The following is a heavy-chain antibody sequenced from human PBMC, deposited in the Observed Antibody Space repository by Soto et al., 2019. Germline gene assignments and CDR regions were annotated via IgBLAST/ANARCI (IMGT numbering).Heavy chain of an antibody. CDR3: ARHSDLARLPGFGP. Sequence: PSETLSLTCTVSGGYISSYYWSWIRQPPGKGLEWLGFIYPNGITNYSPSLRGRITMSVDTSRSQISLRLTSVTAADTAVYYCARHSDLARLPGFGPWGQGTLVTVSS. D-gene: IGHD6-6*01. CDR1: GGYISSYY. J-gene: IGHJ5*02. CDR2: IYPNGIT. V-gene: IGHV4-59*08.